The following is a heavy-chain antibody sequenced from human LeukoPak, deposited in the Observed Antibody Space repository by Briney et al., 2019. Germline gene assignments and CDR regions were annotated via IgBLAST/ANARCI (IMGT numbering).Heavy chain of an antibody. V-gene: IGHV2-70*11. J-gene: IGHJ3*02. CDR1: GFTFSSYAMN. Sequence: LRLSCVASGFTFSSYAMNWIRQAPGKGLEWLARIDWDDDKYYSTSLKTRLTISKDTSKNQVVLTMTNMDPVDTATYYCARIRQEWELREDAFDIWGQGTMVTVSS. CDR3: ARIRQEWELREDAFDI. D-gene: IGHD1-26*01. CDR2: IDWDDDK.